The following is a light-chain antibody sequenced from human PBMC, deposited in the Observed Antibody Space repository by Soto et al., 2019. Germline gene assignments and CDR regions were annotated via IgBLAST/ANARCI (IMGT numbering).Light chain of an antibody. J-gene: IGKJ1*01. Sequence: DIVMTQSPDSLAVSLGEMATINCHSSQSLFASSTNKNYLGWFQQKPGQPPKMRIYWASTRESGVPDRFSGRGSGTDFTLTISSQQADYVAVSYCLHYYTFPRTFGQGTKVEI. CDR3: LHYYTFPRT. CDR1: QSLFASSTNKNY. CDR2: WAS. V-gene: IGKV4-1*01.